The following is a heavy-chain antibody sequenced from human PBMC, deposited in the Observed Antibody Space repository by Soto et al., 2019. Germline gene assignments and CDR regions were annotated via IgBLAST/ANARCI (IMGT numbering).Heavy chain of an antibody. V-gene: IGHV3-33*01. J-gene: IGHJ4*02. CDR3: ARGDWGLYVTVDY. Sequence: QVQLVESGGGVVQPGRSLRLSCAASGFTFSSYGMHWVRQAPGKGLEWVAVIWYDGSNKYYADSVKGRFTISRDNSKNTLYLQMNSLRAEDTAVYYCARGDWGLYVTVDYWGQGTLVTVSS. CDR1: GFTFSSYG. CDR2: IWYDGSNK. D-gene: IGHD7-27*01.